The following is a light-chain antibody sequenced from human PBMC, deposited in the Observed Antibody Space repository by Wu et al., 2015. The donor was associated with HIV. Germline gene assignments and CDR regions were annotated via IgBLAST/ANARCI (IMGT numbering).Light chain of an antibody. J-gene: IGKJ4*01. Sequence: EIVLTQSPDTLSLSPGERATLSCRASQSVSSSYLAWYQQKPGRAPRLLIYGASNRATGIPDRFSGSGSGTDFTLTISRLEPEDFAVYYCQQYGSSPLTFGGGTKVEIE. CDR1: QSVSSSY. V-gene: IGKV3-20*01. CDR3: QQYGSSPLT. CDR2: GAS.